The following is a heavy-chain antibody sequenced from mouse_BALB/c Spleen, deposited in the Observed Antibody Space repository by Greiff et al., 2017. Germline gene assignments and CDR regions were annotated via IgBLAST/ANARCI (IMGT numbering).Heavy chain of an antibody. CDR3: ARYGDGSTPFAY. V-gene: IGHV1-77*01. D-gene: IGHD1-1*01. J-gene: IGHJ3*01. CDR2: IYPGSGNT. Sequence: QGQLQQSGAELARPGASVKLSCKASGYTFTDYYINWVKQRTGQGLEWIGEIYPGSGNTYYNEKFKGKATLTADKSSSTAYMQLSSLTSEDSAVYFCARYGDGSTPFAYWGQGTLVTVSA. CDR1: GYTFTDYY.